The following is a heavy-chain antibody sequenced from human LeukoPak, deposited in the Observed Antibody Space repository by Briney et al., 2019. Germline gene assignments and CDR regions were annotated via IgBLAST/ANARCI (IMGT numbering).Heavy chain of an antibody. D-gene: IGHD3-9*01. CDR3: AKQKTAYDILTGYASTYYFDY. V-gene: IGHV4-59*01. CDR2: IYYSGST. Sequence: SETLSLTCTVPGXSISSYYGSWIRQPPGKGLEWIGYIYYSGSTNDNPSLKSRVTISVDTSKNQFSLKLSSVTPADTAVYYFAKQKTAYDILTGYASTYYFDYWGQGTLVTVSS. J-gene: IGHJ4*02. CDR1: GXSISSYY.